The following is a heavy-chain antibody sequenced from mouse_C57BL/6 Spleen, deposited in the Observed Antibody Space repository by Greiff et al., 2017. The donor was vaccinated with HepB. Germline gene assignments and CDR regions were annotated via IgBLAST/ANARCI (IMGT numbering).Heavy chain of an antibody. CDR1: GYAFSSSW. D-gene: IGHD1-1*01. Sequence: QVQLQQSGPELVKPGASVKISCKASGYAFSSSWMNWVKQRPGTGLEWIGRIYPGDGDTNYNGKFKGKATLTADKSSSTAYMQLSSLTSEDSAVYFCARSLTTVVATGYFDVWGTGTTVTVSS. J-gene: IGHJ1*03. CDR2: IYPGDGDT. V-gene: IGHV1-82*01. CDR3: ARSLTTVVATGYFDV.